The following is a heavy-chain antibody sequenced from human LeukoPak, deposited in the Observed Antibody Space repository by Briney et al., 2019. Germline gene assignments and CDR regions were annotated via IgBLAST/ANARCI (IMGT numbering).Heavy chain of an antibody. J-gene: IGHJ4*02. CDR3: ARGLGIAAAGNEGGPND. CDR1: GYTFTGYY. CDR2: INPNSGGT. D-gene: IGHD6-13*01. Sequence: ASVKVSCKASGYTFTGYYMHWVRQAPGQGLEWMGWINPNSGGTNYAQKFQGRVTMTRDTSISTAYMELSSLRSEDTAVYYCARGLGIAAAGNEGGPNDWGQGTLVTVSS. V-gene: IGHV1-2*02.